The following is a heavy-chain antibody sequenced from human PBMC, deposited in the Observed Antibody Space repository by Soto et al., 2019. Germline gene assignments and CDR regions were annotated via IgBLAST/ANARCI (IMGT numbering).Heavy chain of an antibody. CDR3: THRRNYCSGGTCHVWFDP. CDR1: GFSLTTVAVA. CDR2: IYGTGDK. J-gene: IGHJ5*02. D-gene: IGHD2-15*01. Sequence: QITLRESGPTLVKPTQTLTLTCSFSGFSLTTVAVAVGWIRHPPGRALEWVAIIYGTGDKYYNPSLNNRLTTTQATSKHQVVLTMTNMDPVDTATYYCTHRRNYCSGGTCHVWFDPWGQGTLVTVSS. V-gene: IGHV2-5*01.